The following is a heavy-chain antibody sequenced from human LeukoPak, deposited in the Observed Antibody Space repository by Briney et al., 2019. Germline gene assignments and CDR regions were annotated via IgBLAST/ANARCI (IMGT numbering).Heavy chain of an antibody. CDR2: ISGSGGST. CDR3: ARGGRGLRFLEWPQKARNWFDP. CDR1: GFTFSSYA. D-gene: IGHD3-3*01. J-gene: IGHJ5*02. V-gene: IGHV3-23*01. Sequence: QSGGSLRLSCAASGFTFSSYAMSWVRQAPGKGLEWVSAISGSGGSTYYADSVKGRFTISRDNSKNTLYLQMNSLRAEDTAVYYCARGGRGLRFLEWPQKARNWFDPWGQGTLVTVSS.